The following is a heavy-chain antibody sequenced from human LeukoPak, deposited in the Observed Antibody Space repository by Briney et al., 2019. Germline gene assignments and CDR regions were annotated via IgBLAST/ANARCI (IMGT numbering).Heavy chain of an antibody. Sequence: ASVKVSCKASGYTFTSYAMHWVRQAPGQRLEWMGWINAGNGNTKYSQKFQGRVTITRDTSASTAYMDLSSLRSEDTAVYYCARVPLCSDAMVRGGLCWFDPWGQGTLVTVSS. CDR2: INAGNGNT. D-gene: IGHD3-10*01. CDR3: ARVPLCSDAMVRGGLCWFDP. CDR1: GYTFTSYA. J-gene: IGHJ5*02. V-gene: IGHV1-3*01.